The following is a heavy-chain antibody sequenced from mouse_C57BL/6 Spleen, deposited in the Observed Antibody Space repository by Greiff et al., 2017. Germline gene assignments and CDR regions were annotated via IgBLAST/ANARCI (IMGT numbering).Heavy chain of an antibody. V-gene: IGHV5-4*01. CDR2: ISDGGSYT. Sequence: EVQGVESGGGLVKPGGSLKLSCAASGFTFSSYAMSWVRQTPEKRLEWVATISDGGSYTYYPDNVKGRFTISRDNGKDNLYLRMSQLESEEAALYSCAHGGYFDYWGQGTTLTVSS. CDR1: GFTFSSYA. J-gene: IGHJ2*01. CDR3: AHGGYFDY.